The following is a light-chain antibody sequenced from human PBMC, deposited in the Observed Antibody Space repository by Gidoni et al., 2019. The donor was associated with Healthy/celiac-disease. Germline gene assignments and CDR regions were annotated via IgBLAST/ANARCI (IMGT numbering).Light chain of an antibody. CDR3: QQSYSLRT. Sequence: DIQMTQSPSSLSASVGDRVTITCRASQSISSYLNWYQQKPGKAPTLLIYAASSLQSGVPSRFSGSGSGTDFTITISSLQPEDFATYYCQQSYSLRTFGQGTKVEIK. J-gene: IGKJ1*01. CDR2: AAS. V-gene: IGKV1-39*01. CDR1: QSISSY.